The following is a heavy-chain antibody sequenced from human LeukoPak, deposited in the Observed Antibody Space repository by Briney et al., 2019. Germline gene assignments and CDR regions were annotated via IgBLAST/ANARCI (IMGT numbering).Heavy chain of an antibody. CDR2: FDPEDGET. CDR1: GYTLTELS. D-gene: IGHD2-15*01. Sequence: ASVKVSCKVSGYTLTELSMHWVRQAPGKGLEWMGGFDPEDGETIYAQKFQGRVTMTEDTSTDTAYMELSSLRSEDTAVYYCATDSRIGMPYYFDYWGQGTLVTVSS. V-gene: IGHV1-24*01. CDR3: ATDSRIGMPYYFDY. J-gene: IGHJ4*02.